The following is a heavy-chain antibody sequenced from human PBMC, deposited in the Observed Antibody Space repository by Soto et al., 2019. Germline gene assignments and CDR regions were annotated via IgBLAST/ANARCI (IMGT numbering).Heavy chain of an antibody. J-gene: IGHJ6*02. D-gene: IGHD4-17*01. CDR3: ASHDYGDYYYYYGMDV. Sequence: QVQLVQSGAEEKKPGASVKVSCKASGYTFTSYAMHWVRQAPGQRLEWMGWINAGNGNTKYSQKFQGRVTITRDTSASTAYMELSSLRSEDTAVYYCASHDYGDYYYYYGMDVWGQGTTVTVSS. V-gene: IGHV1-3*05. CDR2: INAGNGNT. CDR1: GYTFTSYA.